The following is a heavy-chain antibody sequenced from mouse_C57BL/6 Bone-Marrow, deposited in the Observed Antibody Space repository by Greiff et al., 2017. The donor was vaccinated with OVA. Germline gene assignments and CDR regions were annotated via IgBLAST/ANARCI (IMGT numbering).Heavy chain of an antibody. CDR1: GYTFTSYT. V-gene: IGHV1-4*01. CDR2: INPSSGYT. CDR3: ARDYYGSSPFDY. Sequence: QVQLQQSGAELARPGASVKMSCKASGYTFTSYTMHWVKQRPGQGLEWIGYINPSSGYTKYNQKFKDKATLTADKSSSTAYMQLSSLTSEDSAVYYCARDYYGSSPFDYWGQGTTLTVSS. D-gene: IGHD1-1*01. J-gene: IGHJ2*01.